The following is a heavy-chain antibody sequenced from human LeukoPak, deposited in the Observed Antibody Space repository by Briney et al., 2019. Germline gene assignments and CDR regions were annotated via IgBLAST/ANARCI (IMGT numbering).Heavy chain of an antibody. V-gene: IGHV4-34*01. Sequence: PSETLSLTCAVYGGSFSGYYWSWIRQPPGKGLERIGEINHSGSTNYNPSLKSRVTISVDTSKNQFSLKLSSVTAADTAVYYCARRIAAAGKVIDYWGQGTLVTVSS. CDR3: ARRIAAAGKVIDY. J-gene: IGHJ4*02. CDR2: INHSGST. D-gene: IGHD6-13*01. CDR1: GGSFSGYY.